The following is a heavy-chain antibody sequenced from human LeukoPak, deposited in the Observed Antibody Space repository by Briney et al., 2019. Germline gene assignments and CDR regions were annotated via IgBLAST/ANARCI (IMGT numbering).Heavy chain of an antibody. CDR3: ARARIGYCSSTSCYPPDY. CDR2: ISAYNGNT. D-gene: IGHD2-2*01. V-gene: IGHV1-18*01. CDR1: GYTFTSYG. J-gene: IGHJ4*02. Sequence: GASVKVSCKASGYTFTSYGISWVRQDPGQGLEWMGWISAYNGNTNYAQKLQGRVTMTTDTSTSTAYMELRSLRSDDTAVYYCARARIGYCSSTSCYPPDYWGQGTLVTVSS.